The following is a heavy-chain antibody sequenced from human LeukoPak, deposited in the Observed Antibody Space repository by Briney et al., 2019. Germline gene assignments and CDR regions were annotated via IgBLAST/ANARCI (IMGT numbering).Heavy chain of an antibody. CDR2: ISSSGSTI. CDR1: GFTFSSYN. V-gene: IGHV3-48*01. Sequence: GGSLRLSCAASGFTFSSYNMNWVRQAPGKGLEWVSYISSSGSTIYYADSVKGRFTISRDNAKNSLYLQMNSLKTEDTAVYYCTPHWITMVRGVTDYWGQGTLVTVSS. J-gene: IGHJ4*02. CDR3: TPHWITMVRGVTDY. D-gene: IGHD3-10*01.